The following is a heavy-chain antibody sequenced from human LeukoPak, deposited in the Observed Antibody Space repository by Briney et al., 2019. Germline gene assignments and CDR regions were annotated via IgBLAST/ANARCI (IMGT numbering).Heavy chain of an antibody. CDR3: ARSPRDGYYSNWFDP. V-gene: IGHV1-2*02. CDR2: ISPNSGGT. J-gene: IGHJ5*01. Sequence: GASVKVSCKASGYTFTDYYMHWVRQAPGQDLEWMGWISPNSGGTNYAQKFQGRVTMTKDTSISTAYLELSRLRSDDTAVYYCARSPRDGYYSNWFDPWGQGTLVTVSS. D-gene: IGHD4-17*01. CDR1: GYTFTDYY.